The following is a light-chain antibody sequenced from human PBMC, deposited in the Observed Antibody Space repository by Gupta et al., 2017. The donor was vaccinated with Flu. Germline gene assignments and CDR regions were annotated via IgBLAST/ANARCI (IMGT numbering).Light chain of an antibody. V-gene: IGLV6-57*01. CDR3: QSYEGGELVG. Sequence: YVEWYQQRPGRTPTHVIYEDNKRHSGGPYRVSGSIDSSSNAASLTISGQKKEDGADYYSQSYEGGELVGFGGGTKLTVL. J-gene: IGLJ2*01. CDR2: EDN. CDR1: Y.